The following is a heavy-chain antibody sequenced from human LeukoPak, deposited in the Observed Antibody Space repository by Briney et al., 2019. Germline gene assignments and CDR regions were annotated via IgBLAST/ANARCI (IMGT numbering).Heavy chain of an antibody. D-gene: IGHD6-19*01. J-gene: IGHJ4*02. V-gene: IGHV1-2*02. Sequence: ASVKVSCKASGYTFTGYYMHWVRQAPGQGLEWMGWINPNSGGTNYAQKLQGRVTMTRDTSISTAYMELSRLRSDDTAVYYCARDWVYSSGWFFDYWGQGTLVTVSS. CDR3: ARDWVYSSGWFFDY. CDR1: GYTFTGYY. CDR2: INPNSGGT.